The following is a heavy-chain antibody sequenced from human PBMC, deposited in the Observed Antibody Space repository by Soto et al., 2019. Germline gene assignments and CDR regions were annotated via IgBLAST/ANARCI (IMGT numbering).Heavy chain of an antibody. Sequence: QVQLQESGPGLVKPSETLSLTCTVSGGSISSYYWSWIRQPPGKGLEWIGYIYYSGSTNYNPSLKCRVTISVDTSKNPFSLKLSSVTAADTAVYYCASRTLGYCSSTSCYEGWFDPWGQGTLVTVSS. CDR3: ASRTLGYCSSTSCYEGWFDP. CDR2: IYYSGST. J-gene: IGHJ5*02. V-gene: IGHV4-59*08. CDR1: GGSISSYY. D-gene: IGHD2-2*01.